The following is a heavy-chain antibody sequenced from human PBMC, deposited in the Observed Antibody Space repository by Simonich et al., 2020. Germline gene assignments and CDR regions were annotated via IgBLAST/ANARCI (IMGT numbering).Heavy chain of an antibody. J-gene: IGHJ5*02. CDR1: GFTFSSYD. CDR2: IGTAGAT. CDR3: ARGGYSGSYNWFDP. Sequence: EVQLVESGGGLVQPGGSLRLSCAASGFTFSSYDMHWVRQATTKGLGRVSAIGTAGATYDPGSVKGRFTSARENAKNSLYLQMNSLRAGDTAVYYCARGGYSGSYNWFDPWGQGTLVTVSS. V-gene: IGHV3-13*01. D-gene: IGHD1-26*01.